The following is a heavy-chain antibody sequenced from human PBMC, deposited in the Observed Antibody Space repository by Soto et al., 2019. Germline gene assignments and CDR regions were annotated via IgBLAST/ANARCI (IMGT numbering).Heavy chain of an antibody. Sequence: SGPTLVNHTQSLRMTYTFSRFSLKTCGVGEAWIRQPPGKALEWLALVYWSDEKRYSPSLKNRLTITKDTSKNEVVLTMTNMDPLDTAIYYYAHTEYYVATGTHYNVRWFYPWGQ. D-gene: IGHD3-10*01. V-gene: IGHV2-5*01. CDR2: VYWSDEK. J-gene: IGHJ5*02. CDR3: AHTEYYVATGTHYNVRWFYP. CDR1: RFSLKTCGVG.